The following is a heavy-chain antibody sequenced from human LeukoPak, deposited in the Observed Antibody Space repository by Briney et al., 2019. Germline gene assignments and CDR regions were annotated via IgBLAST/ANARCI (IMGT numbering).Heavy chain of an antibody. D-gene: IGHD3-22*01. Sequence: GGSLRLSCTASGFTFSAAWMSWVRQAPGKGLEWVAVISYDGSNKYCADSVKGRFTISRDNSKNTLYLQMNSLRAEDTAVYYCASDSVIDSSGSGYWGQGTLVTVSS. CDR1: GFTFSAAW. J-gene: IGHJ4*02. V-gene: IGHV3-30-3*01. CDR2: ISYDGSNK. CDR3: ASDSVIDSSGSGY.